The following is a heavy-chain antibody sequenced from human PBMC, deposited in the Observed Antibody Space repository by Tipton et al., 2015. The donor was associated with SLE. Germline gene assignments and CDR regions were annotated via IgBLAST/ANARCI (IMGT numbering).Heavy chain of an antibody. CDR1: GFTFSSYW. J-gene: IGHJ4*02. CDR2: INSDGSST. V-gene: IGHV3-74*01. D-gene: IGHD1-26*01. CDR3: AKDWGSGSSYFDY. Sequence: GSLRLSCAASGFTFSSYWMHWVRQAPGKGLVWVSRINSDGSSTSYADSVKGRFTISRDNSKNTLYLQMNSLRAEDTAVYYCAKDWGSGSSYFDYWGQGTLVTVSS.